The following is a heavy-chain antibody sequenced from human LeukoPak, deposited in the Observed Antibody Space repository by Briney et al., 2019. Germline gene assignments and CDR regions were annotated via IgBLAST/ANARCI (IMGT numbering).Heavy chain of an antibody. V-gene: IGHV3-30*02. CDR3: AKVRGGSGSYYPHYFDY. Sequence: PGGSLRLSCAASGFTFSSYGMHWVRQAPGKGLEWVAFIRYDGSNKYYADSVKGRFTISRDNSKNTLYLQMNSLRAEDTAVYYCAKVRGGSGSYYPHYFDYWGQGTLVTVSS. CDR1: GFTFSSYG. CDR2: IRYDGSNK. D-gene: IGHD3-10*01. J-gene: IGHJ4*02.